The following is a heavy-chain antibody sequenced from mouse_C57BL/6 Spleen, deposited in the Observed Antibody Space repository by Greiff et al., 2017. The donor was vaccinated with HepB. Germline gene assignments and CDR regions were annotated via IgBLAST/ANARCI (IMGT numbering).Heavy chain of an antibody. CDR3: ASQTDGYYAWFAY. J-gene: IGHJ3*01. V-gene: IGHV1-64*01. Sequence: QVQLQQPGAELVKPGASVKLSCKASGYTFTSYWMHWVKQRPGQGLEWIGMIHPNSGSTNYNEKFKSKATLTVDKSSSTAYMQLSSLTSEDSAVYYCASQTDGYYAWFAYWGQGTLVTVSA. D-gene: IGHD2-3*01. CDR1: GYTFTSYW. CDR2: IHPNSGST.